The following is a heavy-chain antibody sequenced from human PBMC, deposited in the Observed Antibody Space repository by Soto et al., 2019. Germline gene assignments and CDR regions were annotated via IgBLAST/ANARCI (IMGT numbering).Heavy chain of an antibody. CDR1: GFTFSSYG. V-gene: IGHV3-33*01. J-gene: IGHJ4*02. CDR2: IWYDGSNK. Sequence: QVQLVESGGGVVQPGRSLRLSCAASGFTFSSYGMHWVRQAPGKGLEWVAVIWYDGSNKYYADSVKGRFTISRDKSKNNLYLQMNSLRAEDTAVYYCAREAQRELIFDYWGQGTLVTVSS. D-gene: IGHD1-7*01. CDR3: AREAQRELIFDY.